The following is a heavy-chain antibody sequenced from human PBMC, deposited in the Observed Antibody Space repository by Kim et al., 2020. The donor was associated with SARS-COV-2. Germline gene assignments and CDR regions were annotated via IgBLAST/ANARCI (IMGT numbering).Heavy chain of an antibody. D-gene: IGHD3-9*01. J-gene: IGHJ3*02. CDR1: GYSFTFYW. CDR3: ARHRPRLTSSDAFDI. V-gene: IGHV5-51*01. CDR2: IHPGDSDT. Sequence: GESLKISCKGSGYSFTFYWIGWVRQMPGKGLEWMGIIHPGDSDTRYSPSFQGQVTISVDKSTSAAYLQWSSLKASDTAMYYCARHRPRLTSSDAFDIWGQGTMGTVSS.